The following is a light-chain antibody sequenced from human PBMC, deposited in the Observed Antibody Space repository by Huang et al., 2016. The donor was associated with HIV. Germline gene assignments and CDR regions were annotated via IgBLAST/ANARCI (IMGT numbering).Light chain of an antibody. J-gene: IGKJ5*01. V-gene: IGKV3-11*01. CDR3: QQRGDWPIT. CDR1: QSVSNY. CDR2: DAS. Sequence: EILLTQSPATLSLSPGDGVTLSCKASQSVSNYLAWYQQRPGQAPRLLIFDASNRANGIPARFSGRGSGTDFTLTISSLEPSDFAVYYCQQRGDWPITFGQGTRLEVK.